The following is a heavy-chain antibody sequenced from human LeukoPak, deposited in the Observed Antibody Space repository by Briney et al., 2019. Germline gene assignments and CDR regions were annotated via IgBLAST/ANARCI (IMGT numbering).Heavy chain of an antibody. J-gene: IGHJ4*02. V-gene: IGHV3-30*18. D-gene: IGHD3-16*01. CDR3: AKDRLGGELYY. CDR1: GFTFSSYG. CDR2: ISYDGSNK. Sequence: PGRSLRLSCAASGFTFSSYGIHWVRQAPGKGLEWVAVISYDGSNKYYADSVKGRFTISRDNSKNTLYLQMNSLRAEDTAVYYCAKDRLGGELYYWGQGTLVTVSS.